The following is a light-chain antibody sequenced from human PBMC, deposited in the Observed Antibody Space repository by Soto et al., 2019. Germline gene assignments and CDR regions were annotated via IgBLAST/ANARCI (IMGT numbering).Light chain of an antibody. Sequence: QSALTQPASVSGSPGQSITISCTGTSSDVGGYNYVSWYQQHPGKAPKLMIYDVTNRPSGVSNRFSGSKSGNTASLTISGLQAEDAADYYCSSYATSSAYVFGAETKVTVL. CDR2: DVT. V-gene: IGLV2-14*01. CDR1: SSDVGGYNY. J-gene: IGLJ1*01. CDR3: SSYATSSAYV.